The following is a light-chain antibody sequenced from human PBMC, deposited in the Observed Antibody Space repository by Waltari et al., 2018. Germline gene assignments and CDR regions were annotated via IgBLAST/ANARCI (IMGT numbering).Light chain of an antibody. CDR3: QTWDSGIVV. V-gene: IGLV4-69*02. J-gene: IGLJ2*01. CDR1: SGHSNYV. Sequence: QLVLTQSPSASASLGASVKIPCTLSSGHSNYVIAWHPQRPGRGPRYLMRLNSDGSHTKRDGIPDRFSGSSSGTERFLIISSLQSEDEADYYCQTWDSGIVVFGGGTKLTVL. CDR2: LNSDGSH.